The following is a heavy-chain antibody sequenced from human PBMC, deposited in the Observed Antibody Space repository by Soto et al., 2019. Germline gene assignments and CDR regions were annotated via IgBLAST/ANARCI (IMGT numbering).Heavy chain of an antibody. Sequence: QLQLQESGPGLVKPSETLSLTCTVSGGSISSYYWGWIRRPPGKGLEWIGSIYYSGSTYYNPSLXSCXXIXLDTATNQFSLNLSSVTAADTAVYYCARRWGYSFDYWGQGTLVTVSS. V-gene: IGHV4-39*01. CDR2: IYYSGST. CDR3: ARRWGYSFDY. J-gene: IGHJ4*02. D-gene: IGHD7-27*01. CDR1: GGSISSYY.